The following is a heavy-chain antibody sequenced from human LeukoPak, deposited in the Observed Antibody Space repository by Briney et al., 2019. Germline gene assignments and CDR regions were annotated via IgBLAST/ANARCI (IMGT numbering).Heavy chain of an antibody. Sequence: GGSLRLSCAASGFTFSSYGMHWVRQAPGKGLEWVAVISYDGSNKYYADSVKGRFTISRDNSKNTLYLQMNSLRAEDTAVYYCARAFRFVVVPAAQNYWGQGTLVTVSS. CDR3: ARAFRFVVVPAAQNY. CDR1: GFTFSSYG. CDR2: ISYDGSNK. J-gene: IGHJ4*02. D-gene: IGHD2-2*01. V-gene: IGHV3-30*19.